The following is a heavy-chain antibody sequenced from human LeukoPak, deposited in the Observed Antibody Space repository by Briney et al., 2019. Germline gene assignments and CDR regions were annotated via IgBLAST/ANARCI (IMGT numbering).Heavy chain of an antibody. CDR2: ISYTGSA. V-gene: IGHV4-59*01. J-gene: IGHJ4*02. Sequence: SETLSLTCTVSGGSISSYYVSWIRQPPGKGLEWIGYISYTGSADYNPSLKSRVTISVDMFKNQFSLKVSSVTAADTAVYYCARGSVYFDSWGQGTLVTVSS. CDR1: GGSISSYY. CDR3: ARGSVYFDS.